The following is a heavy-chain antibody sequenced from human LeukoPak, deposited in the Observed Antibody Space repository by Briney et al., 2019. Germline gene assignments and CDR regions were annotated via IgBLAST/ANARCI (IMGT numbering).Heavy chain of an antibody. V-gene: IGHV3-23*01. CDR1: GLPFSSYA. CDR2: ISGSGGST. D-gene: IGHD2-2*01. Sequence: GSLRLSCAASGLPFSSYAMSWVRQAPGKGLAWVSAISGSGGSTYYADSVKGRFTISRDKSKNTLYLQMNSLRAEDTAVYYWADRGCSSTSCPGYWGQGTLGTVSS. J-gene: IGHJ4*02. CDR3: ADRGCSSTSCPGY.